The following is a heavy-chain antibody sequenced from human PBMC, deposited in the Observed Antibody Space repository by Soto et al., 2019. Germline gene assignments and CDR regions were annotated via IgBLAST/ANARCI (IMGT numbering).Heavy chain of an antibody. J-gene: IGHJ4*02. CDR2: INPSGGST. D-gene: IGHD3-16*01. V-gene: IGHV1-46*01. CDR3: AIVYVFPYAY. Sequence: GASVKVSCKASGYTFTSYYMHWVRQAPGQGLEWMGIINPSGGSTSYAQKFQGRVTMTRDTSTSTVYMELSSLSSEDTAVYYGAIVYVFPYAYRGKGSLVPVSP. CDR1: GYTFTSYY.